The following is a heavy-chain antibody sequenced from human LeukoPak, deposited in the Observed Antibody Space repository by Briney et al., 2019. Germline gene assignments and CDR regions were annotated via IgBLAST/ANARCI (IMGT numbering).Heavy chain of an antibody. V-gene: IGHV4-59*08. CDR2: IYYSGST. CDR3: ARLAGEGRPRSDSQSPYYFDY. D-gene: IGHD1-14*01. CDR1: GGSISSYY. Sequence: KPSETLSLTCTVSGGSISSYYWSWIRQPPGKGLEWIGYIYYSGSTNYNPSLKSRVTISVDTSKNQFSLKLSSVTAADTAVYYCARLAGEGRPRSDSQSPYYFDYWGQGTLVTVSS. J-gene: IGHJ4*02.